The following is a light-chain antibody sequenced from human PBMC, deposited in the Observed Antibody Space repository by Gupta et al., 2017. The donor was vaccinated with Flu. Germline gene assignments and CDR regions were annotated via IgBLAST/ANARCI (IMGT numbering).Light chain of an antibody. CDR3: QQDDTFST. CDR1: QNINSW. Sequence: SPSPLSASVGDRVTITCRASQNINSWLAWYQQKPGKAPKLLIHKATTVQSGVPLRFSGGGSGTEFTLTISSLQPDDFATYYWQQDDTFSTFGQGTKVEIK. V-gene: IGKV1-5*03. CDR2: KAT. J-gene: IGKJ1*01.